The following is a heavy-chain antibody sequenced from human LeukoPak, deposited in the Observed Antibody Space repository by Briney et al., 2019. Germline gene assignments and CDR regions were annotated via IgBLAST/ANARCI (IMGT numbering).Heavy chain of an antibody. Sequence: KPSETLSLTCAVYGGSFSGYYWSWIRQPPGKGLEWIGEINHSGSTNYNPSLKSRVTISVDTSKNQFSLKLSSVTAADTAVYYCATSGSPNPGGEGTLVTVSS. CDR1: GGSFSGYY. CDR3: ATSGSPNP. V-gene: IGHV4-34*01. CDR2: INHSGST. J-gene: IGHJ5*02. D-gene: IGHD3-10*01.